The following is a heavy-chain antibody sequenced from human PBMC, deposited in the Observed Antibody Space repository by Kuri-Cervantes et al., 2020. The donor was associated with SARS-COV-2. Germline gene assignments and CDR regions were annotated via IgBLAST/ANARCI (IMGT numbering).Heavy chain of an antibody. D-gene: IGHD3-10*01. CDR3: ARELLWFGESSDGGDYFDY. V-gene: IGHV4-4*07. J-gene: IGHJ4*02. CDR2: IYTSGST. Sequence: SETLSLTCTVSGGSISSYYWSWIRQPAGKGLEWIGRIYTSGSTNYNPSLKSRVTMSVDTSKNQFSLKLSSVTAADTAVYYCARELLWFGESSDGGDYFDYWGQGTLVTVSS. CDR1: GGSISSYY.